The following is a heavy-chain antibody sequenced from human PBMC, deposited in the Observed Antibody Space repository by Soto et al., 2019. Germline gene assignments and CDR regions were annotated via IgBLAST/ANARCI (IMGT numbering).Heavy chain of an antibody. CDR3: ARQFERSGWIGRLPSSKGSFDY. Sequence: QLQLQESGPGLVKPSETLSLTCTVSGGSISSSTYYWAWIRQPPGKRLEWMGSNYYSGNIYSCGKVSYTPSLESRVTISVDTSMKQVSLWLNSVTAAAPAVYYCARQFERSGWIGRLPSSKGSFDYWGQGTLVNVSS. CDR1: GGSISSSTYY. J-gene: IGHJ4*02. D-gene: IGHD6-19*01. CDR2: NYYSGNI. V-gene: IGHV4-39*01.